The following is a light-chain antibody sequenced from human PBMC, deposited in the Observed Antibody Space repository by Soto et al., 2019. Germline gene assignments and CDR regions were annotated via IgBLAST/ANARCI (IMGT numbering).Light chain of an antibody. J-gene: IGKJ5*01. V-gene: IGKV3-20*01. Sequence: EIVLTQSPATLSLSPGERATLSCRASQSVSSNLAWYQQKPGQAPRLLIYGASSRATGIPDRFSGSGSGTDFTLTISRLEPEDFAVYYCQQYGSSPGITFGQGTRLEIK. CDR1: QSVSSN. CDR2: GAS. CDR3: QQYGSSPGIT.